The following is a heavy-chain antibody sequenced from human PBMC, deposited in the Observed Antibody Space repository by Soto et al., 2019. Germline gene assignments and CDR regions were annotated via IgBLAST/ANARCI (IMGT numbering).Heavy chain of an antibody. D-gene: IGHD5-12*01. CDR3: AKERSSGYYFFDN. CDR1: GFTFGDYT. CDR2: ISWDGSNK. V-gene: IGHV3-43*01. J-gene: IGHJ4*02. Sequence: GGSLRLSCAASGFTFGDYTMHWVRQAPGKGLEWVSLISWDGSNKYYADSVKGRFTISRDNSKNTLYLQMNSLRAEDTAIYYCAKERSSGYYFFDNWGQGTLVTVSS.